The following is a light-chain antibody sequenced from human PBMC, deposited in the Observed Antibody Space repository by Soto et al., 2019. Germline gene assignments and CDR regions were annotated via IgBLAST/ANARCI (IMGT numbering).Light chain of an antibody. CDR2: GAS. V-gene: IGKV3-15*01. CDR3: HPSSSTPAT. CDR1: QSFSSN. J-gene: IGKJ5*01. Sequence: RVLSRSRASLSVVAGSLQTHSCRASQSFSSNLAWYQQKPGQAPRLLIYGASARATGIPARFSGSGSGTDFTLTITALQPEHLTPYSCHPSSSTPATCGQGTRLEIK.